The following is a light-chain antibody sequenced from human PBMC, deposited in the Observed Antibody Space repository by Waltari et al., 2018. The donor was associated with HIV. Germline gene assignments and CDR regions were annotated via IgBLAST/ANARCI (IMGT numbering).Light chain of an antibody. CDR3: STWDDSLNGRV. V-gene: IGLV1-44*01. J-gene: IGLJ3*02. Sequence: QSVLTQPPSASATPGQWVTIPCSGSSSNIGSRPVTWYQTLPGTAPKLLIYSDKQRPSGVPDRLSGSKSGTSASLAISGLQSEDEADYYCSTWDDSLNGRVFGGGTKLTVL. CDR2: SDK. CDR1: SSNIGSRP.